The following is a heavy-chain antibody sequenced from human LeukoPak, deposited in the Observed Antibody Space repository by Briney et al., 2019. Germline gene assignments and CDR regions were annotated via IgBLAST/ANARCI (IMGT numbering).Heavy chain of an antibody. Sequence: GGSLRLSCAASGFTFSNYWMSWVRQAPGKGLDWVSYITSSGGITYYADSVKGRFTVSRDNAKNSLYLQMNSLRAEDTAVYYCAGERNCGGDCYQGSWFDPWGQGTLVTVSS. CDR2: ITSSGGIT. J-gene: IGHJ5*02. CDR3: AGERNCGGDCYQGSWFDP. D-gene: IGHD2-21*02. CDR1: GFTFSNYW. V-gene: IGHV3-48*04.